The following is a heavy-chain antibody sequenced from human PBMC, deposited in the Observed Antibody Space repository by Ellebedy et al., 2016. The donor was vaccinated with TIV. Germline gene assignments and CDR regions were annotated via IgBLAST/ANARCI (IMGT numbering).Heavy chain of an antibody. D-gene: IGHD1-1*01. CDR1: GFTFSSYA. Sequence: GGSLRLSXAASGFTFSSYAMHWVRQAPGKGLEWVANIKQDGSEKYYVDSVKGRFTISRDNAKNSLYLQMNSLRAEDTAVYYCARNDPRGDSYWGQGTLVTVSS. V-gene: IGHV3-7*01. CDR3: ARNDPRGDSY. J-gene: IGHJ4*02. CDR2: IKQDGSEK.